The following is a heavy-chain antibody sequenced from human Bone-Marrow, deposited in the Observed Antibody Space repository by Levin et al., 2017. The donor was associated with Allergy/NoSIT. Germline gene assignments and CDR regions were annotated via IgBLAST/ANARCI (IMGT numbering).Heavy chain of an antibody. CDR3: ARDLSLARITAVGTRYDYHGMDV. CDR1: GFTFSSYW. V-gene: IGHV3-7*01. J-gene: IGHJ6*02. Sequence: GGSLRLSCAASGFTFSSYWMSWVRQAPGKGLVWVANIKQDGSEKNYVDSLKGRFTISRDNAKNSLYLQMNGLRAEDSAVYYCARDLSLARITAVGTRYDYHGMDVWGHGTTVTVSS. D-gene: IGHD6-13*01. CDR2: IKQDGSEK.